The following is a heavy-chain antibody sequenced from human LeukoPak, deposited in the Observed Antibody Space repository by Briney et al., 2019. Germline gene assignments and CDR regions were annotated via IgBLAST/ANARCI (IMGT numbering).Heavy chain of an antibody. V-gene: IGHV4-59*01. Sequence: SETLSLTCTVSGGSISSYYWSWIRQPPGKGLEWIGYIYYSGSTNNNPSLKSRVTKSVDTSKNQFSLKLSSVTAADTAVYYCARVLGYCSGGSCHGRFDPWGQGTLVTVSS. J-gene: IGHJ5*02. CDR2: IYYSGST. CDR1: GGSISSYY. CDR3: ARVLGYCSGGSCHGRFDP. D-gene: IGHD2-15*01.